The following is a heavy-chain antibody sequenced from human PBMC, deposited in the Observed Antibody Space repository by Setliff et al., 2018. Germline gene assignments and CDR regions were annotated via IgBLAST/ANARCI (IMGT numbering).Heavy chain of an antibody. CDR3: RFWSSYYKNDY. CDR1: SGSFSDYY. Sequence: SETLSLTCTVYSGSFSDYYWGWIRQSPGKRPEWIAEINQSGNTNYNPSLNSRVSVSVDTPTNQFSLKVFSVTAADTAVYYCRFWSSYYKNDYWAQGTLVTVS. D-gene: IGHD3-3*01. J-gene: IGHJ4*02. V-gene: IGHV4-34*01. CDR2: INQSGNT.